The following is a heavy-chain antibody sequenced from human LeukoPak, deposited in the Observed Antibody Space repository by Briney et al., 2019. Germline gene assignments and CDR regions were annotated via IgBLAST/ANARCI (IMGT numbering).Heavy chain of an antibody. CDR2: INPSGGST. Sequence: GASVKVSCKASGYTFTSYAMNWVRQAPGQGLEWMGIINPSGGSTSYAQKFQGRLTITADDSTSTAYMELSSLRAEDTAVYYCARIRDGYNDAYDIWGQGTVVTVPS. V-gene: IGHV1-46*01. J-gene: IGHJ3*02. D-gene: IGHD5-24*01. CDR1: GYTFTSYA. CDR3: ARIRDGYNDAYDI.